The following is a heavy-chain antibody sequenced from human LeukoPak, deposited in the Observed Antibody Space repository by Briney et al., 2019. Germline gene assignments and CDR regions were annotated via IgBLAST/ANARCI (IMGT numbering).Heavy chain of an antibody. CDR3: VRSVGSNTL. J-gene: IGHJ4*02. CDR1: GFTFSTFG. V-gene: IGHV3-7*01. CDR2: INQDGSEK. D-gene: IGHD4-23*01. Sequence: PGGSLRLSCAASGFTFSTFGMNWVRQAPGKGLEWVANINQDGSEKYYVDSVKGRFTISRDNAKNSLFLQMNSLRAEDTAVYFCVRSVGSNTLWGQGTLVTVSS.